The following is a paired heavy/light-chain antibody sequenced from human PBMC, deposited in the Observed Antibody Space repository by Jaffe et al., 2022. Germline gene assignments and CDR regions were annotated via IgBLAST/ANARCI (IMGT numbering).Heavy chain of an antibody. CDR1: GLTLSDHY. V-gene: IGHV3-72*01. D-gene: IGHD3-16*01. CDR3: ARDLSGGLKNY. J-gene: IGHJ4*02. Sequence: EVQLVESGGGLVQPGGSLRLSCAASGLTLSDHYMEWVRQSPGKGLEWVGLIRKKADRDTTEYAASVKGRFTISRDDSKNSFYLQMNSLKIEDTAVYYCARDLSGGLKNYWGQGTLVTVSS. CDR2: IRKKADRDTT.
Light chain of an antibody. CDR1: QSLVYSNGKTY. J-gene: IGKJ2*01. CDR3: MQGTHWPPRT. CDR2: QVS. Sequence: DVVMTQSPLSLPVTLGQPASISCRSSQSLVYSNGKTYLNWFQQRPGQSPRRLIYQVSNREYGVPDRFSGSGSGTDFTLEISRVEAEDVGVYYCMQGTHWPPRTFGQGTKLEIK. V-gene: IGKV2-30*01.